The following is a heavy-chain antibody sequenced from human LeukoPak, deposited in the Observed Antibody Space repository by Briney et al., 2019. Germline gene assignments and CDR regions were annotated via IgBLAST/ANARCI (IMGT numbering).Heavy chain of an antibody. CDR1: GASISSGGYF. D-gene: IGHD2-8*01. CDR3: ARALCINGICEWFDP. CDR2: IETSGST. J-gene: IGHJ5*02. V-gene: IGHV4-61*02. Sequence: SETLSLTCTVSGASISSGGYFWSWIRQPAGKGVEWIGRIETSGSTNYNPSLKSRVTISVNTSKNQFSLKLRSVTAADTAVYYCARALCINGICEWFDPWGQGTLVTVSS.